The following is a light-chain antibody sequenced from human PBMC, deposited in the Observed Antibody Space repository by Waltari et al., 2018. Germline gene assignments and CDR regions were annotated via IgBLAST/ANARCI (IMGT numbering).Light chain of an antibody. CDR3: QQSYSAPWT. CDR2: AAS. J-gene: IGKJ1*01. Sequence: DIQMTQSPSSLSASVGDRVTITCRASQSISSYLNWYHQKPGKAPKLLISAASSLQSGVPSRFSGSGSGTDFTLTISSLQPEDFATYYCQQSYSAPWTFGQGTKVEIK. V-gene: IGKV1-39*01. CDR1: QSISSY.